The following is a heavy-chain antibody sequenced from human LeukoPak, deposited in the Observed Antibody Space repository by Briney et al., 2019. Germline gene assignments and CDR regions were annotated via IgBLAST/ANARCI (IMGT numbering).Heavy chain of an antibody. D-gene: IGHD6-19*01. J-gene: IGHJ4*02. Sequence: SGTLSLTCAVSGGSISSSNWWSGVRQPPGKGLEWIGEIYHSGSTNYNPSLKSRVTISVDKSKNQFSLKLSSVTAADTAVYYCASASIAVAGTYYFDYWGQGTLVTGSS. CDR1: GGSISSSNW. CDR2: IYHSGST. V-gene: IGHV4-4*02. CDR3: ASASIAVAGTYYFDY.